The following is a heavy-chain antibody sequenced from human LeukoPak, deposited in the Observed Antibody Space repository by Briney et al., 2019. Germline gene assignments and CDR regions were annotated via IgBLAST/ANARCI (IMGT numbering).Heavy chain of an antibody. J-gene: IGHJ4*02. D-gene: IGHD6-13*01. CDR1: GFTFSSYA. CDR2: ISYDGSNK. Sequence: GGSLRLSCAASGFTFSSYAMHWVRQAPGKGLEWVAVISYDGSNKYYADSVKGRFTISRDNSKNTLYLQMNSLRAEDTAVYYCARDQADSSLDYWGRGTLVTVSS. V-gene: IGHV3-30-3*01. CDR3: ARDQADSSLDY.